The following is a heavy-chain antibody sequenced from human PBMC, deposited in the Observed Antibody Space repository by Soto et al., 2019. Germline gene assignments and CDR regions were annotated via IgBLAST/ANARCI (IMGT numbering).Heavy chain of an antibody. CDR2: INPSGGST. Sequence: GASVKVSCKASGYTFTSYYMHWVRQAPGQGLEWMGIINPSGGSTSYAQKFQGRVTMTRDTSTSTVYMELSSLRSEDTAVYYCARSIGVVIAYLDGMDVWGQGTTVTVSS. CDR1: GYTFTSYY. J-gene: IGHJ6*02. CDR3: ARSIGVVIAYLDGMDV. V-gene: IGHV1-46*01. D-gene: IGHD3-3*01.